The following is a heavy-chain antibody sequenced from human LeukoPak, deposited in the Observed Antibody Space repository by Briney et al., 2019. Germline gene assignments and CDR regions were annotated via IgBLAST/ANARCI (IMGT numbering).Heavy chain of an antibody. CDR3: TRDRWRRAAAGSGPN. CDR1: GFTFRDYA. CDR2: IRSKAYGGTT. J-gene: IGHJ4*02. V-gene: IGHV3-49*04. Sequence: GGSLRLSCTASGFTFRDYAMSWVRQAPGKGLEWVGFIRSKAYGGTTEYAASVKGRFTISRDDSKSIAYLQMNSLKTEDTAVYYCTRDRWRRAAAGSGPNWGQGTLVTVSS. D-gene: IGHD6-13*01.